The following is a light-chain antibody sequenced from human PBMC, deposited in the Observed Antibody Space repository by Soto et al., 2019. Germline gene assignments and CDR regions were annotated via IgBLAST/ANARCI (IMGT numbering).Light chain of an antibody. CDR3: QQYGSSLT. J-gene: IGKJ4*01. Sequence: IVVTQSPGHLSLSPGERATLSCRASQSVSSSYLAWYQQKPGQGPRLLIYGASSRATGIPDRFSGSGSGTDFTLTISRLEPEDFAVYYCQQYGSSLTCGGGTKV. CDR1: QSVSSSY. V-gene: IGKV3-20*01. CDR2: GAS.